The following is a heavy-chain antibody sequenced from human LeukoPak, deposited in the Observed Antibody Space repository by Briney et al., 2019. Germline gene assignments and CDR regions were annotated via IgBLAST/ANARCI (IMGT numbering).Heavy chain of an antibody. CDR3: VPIKWAARGFDY. D-gene: IGHD6-6*01. J-gene: IGHJ4*02. CDR2: ISGSGYDT. V-gene: IGHV3-23*01. CDR1: GFNFGNYA. Sequence: PGGSLRLSCAASGFNFGNYAVSWVRQAPGKGLEWVSGISGSGYDTYYADSVKGRFTISRDNSKNTLYLQMNSLRAEDTAVYYCVPIKWAARGFDYWGQGTLVTVSS.